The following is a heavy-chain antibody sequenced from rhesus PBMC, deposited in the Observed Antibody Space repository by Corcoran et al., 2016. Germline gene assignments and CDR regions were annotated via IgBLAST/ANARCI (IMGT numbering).Heavy chain of an antibody. D-gene: IGHD6-25*01. CDR3: ARLRQYYFDY. V-gene: IGHV4-81*01. CDR1: GGSISGYS. CDR2: IDGNIAGT. J-gene: IGHJ4*01. Sequence: QLQLQESGPGLVKPSETLSLTCAVSGGSISGYSWSWIRQPPGKGLEWIGNIDGNIAGTNYNPSLKRLVTISKDTSKNQFSLKLRSVTAADTAVYYCARLRQYYFDYWGQGVLVTVSS.